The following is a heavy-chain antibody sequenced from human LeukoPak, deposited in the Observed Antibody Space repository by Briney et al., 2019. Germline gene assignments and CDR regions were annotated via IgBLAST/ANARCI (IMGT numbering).Heavy chain of an antibody. CDR3: ARDMTTVTTYWRVTNSWFDP. V-gene: IGHV4-4*07. CDR1: GGSISSYY. D-gene: IGHD4-17*01. CDR2: IYTSGST. Sequence: PSETLSLTCTVSGGSISSYYWSWIRQPAGKGLEWIGRIYTSGSTNYNPSLKSRVTMSVDTSKNQFSLKLSSVTAADTAVYYCARDMTTVTTYWRVTNSWFDPWGQGTLVTVSS. J-gene: IGHJ5*02.